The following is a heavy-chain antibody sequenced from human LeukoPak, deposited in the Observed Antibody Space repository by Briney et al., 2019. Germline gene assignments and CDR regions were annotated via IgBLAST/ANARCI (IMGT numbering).Heavy chain of an antibody. V-gene: IGHV4-31*03. Sequence: SETLSLTCTVSGGSISSGGYYWSWIRQHPGKGLEWIGYIYYSGSTYYNPSLKSRVTISVDASKNQFSLKLSSVTAADTAVYYCARSVTGYYPYYFDYRGQGTLVTVSS. D-gene: IGHD3-9*01. CDR1: GGSISSGGYY. CDR2: IYYSGST. J-gene: IGHJ4*02. CDR3: ARSVTGYYPYYFDY.